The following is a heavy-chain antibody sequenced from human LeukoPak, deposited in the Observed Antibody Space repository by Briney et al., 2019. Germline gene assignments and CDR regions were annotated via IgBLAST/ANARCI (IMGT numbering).Heavy chain of an antibody. Sequence: PGGSLRLSCAASGFTFDDYAMHWVRQAPGKGLEWVSGISWNSGSIGYADSVKGRFTISRDNAKNSLYLQMNSLRAGDTALYYCARGGGLDVWGQGATVTVSS. CDR3: ARGGGLDV. CDR2: ISWNSGSI. D-gene: IGHD3-16*01. V-gene: IGHV3-9*01. J-gene: IGHJ6*02. CDR1: GFTFDDYA.